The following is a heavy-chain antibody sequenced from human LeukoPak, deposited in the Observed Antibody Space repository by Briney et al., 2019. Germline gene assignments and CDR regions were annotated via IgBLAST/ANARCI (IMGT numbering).Heavy chain of an antibody. CDR3: AKATPATAAFES. Sequence: PGGSLRLSCAASVFTFSMYAMSWVRQAPGKGLEWVSTISSSGGRTYYADSVKGRFTISRDNSKNTLYLQMNSLRAEDTAVYYCAKATPATAAFESWGQGTLLTVSS. CDR1: VFTFSMYA. CDR2: ISSSGGRT. D-gene: IGHD6-13*01. V-gene: IGHV3-23*01. J-gene: IGHJ4*02.